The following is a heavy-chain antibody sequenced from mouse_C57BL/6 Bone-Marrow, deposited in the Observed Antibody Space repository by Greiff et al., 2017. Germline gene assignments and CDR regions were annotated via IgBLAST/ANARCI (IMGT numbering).Heavy chain of an antibody. CDR1: GYAFSSYW. D-gene: IGHD2-4*01. Sequence: VQGVESGAELVKPGASVKISCKASGYAFSSYWMNWVKQRPGKGLEWIGQIYPGDGDTNYNGKFKGKATLTADKSSSTAYMQLSSLTSEDSAVYFCAIYDLDYYAMDYWGQGTSVTVSS. V-gene: IGHV1-80*01. CDR2: IYPGDGDT. J-gene: IGHJ4*01. CDR3: AIYDLDYYAMDY.